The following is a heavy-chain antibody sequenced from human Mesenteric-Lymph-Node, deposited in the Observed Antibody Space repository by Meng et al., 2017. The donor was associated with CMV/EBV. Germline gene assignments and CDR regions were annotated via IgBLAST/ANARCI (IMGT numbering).Heavy chain of an antibody. CDR3: ARDRGNWFDP. D-gene: IGHD1-26*01. V-gene: IGHV3-74*01. CDR2: INTDGSVK. Sequence: GESLKISCAASEFTFSNYWMHWVRQAPGKGLVWVTRINTDGSVKNYADSVKGRFTISRDNAKNTLYLQMNSLRAEDTAVYYCARDRGNWFDPWGQGTLVTVSS. J-gene: IGHJ5*02. CDR1: EFTFSNYW.